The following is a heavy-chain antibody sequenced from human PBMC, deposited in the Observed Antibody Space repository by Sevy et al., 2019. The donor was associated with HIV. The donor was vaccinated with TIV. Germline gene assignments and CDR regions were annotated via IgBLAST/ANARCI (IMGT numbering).Heavy chain of an antibody. CDR1: GYTFTGYY. CDR3: ARVRYNWNDDAFDI. Sequence: ASVKVSCKASGYTFTGYYMHWVRQAPGQGLEWMGWINPNSGGTNYTQKFQGWVTMARDTSISTAYMELSRLRSHDTAVYYCARVRYNWNDDAFDIWGQGTMVTFSS. V-gene: IGHV1-2*04. D-gene: IGHD1-20*01. CDR2: INPNSGGT. J-gene: IGHJ3*02.